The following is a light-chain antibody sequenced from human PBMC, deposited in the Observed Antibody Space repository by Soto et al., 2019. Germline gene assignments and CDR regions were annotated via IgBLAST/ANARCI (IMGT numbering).Light chain of an antibody. CDR3: QQYNSWVT. V-gene: IGKV3-15*01. CDR2: DAS. J-gene: IGKJ1*01. Sequence: EIVMTQSPATLSLSPGERATRSCRASQSVSNNLAWYQHKPGQAPRLLIYDASTRATGIPARFSGSGSGTEFTLTISSLQSEDFAVYYCQQYNSWVTFGQGTKVDIK. CDR1: QSVSNN.